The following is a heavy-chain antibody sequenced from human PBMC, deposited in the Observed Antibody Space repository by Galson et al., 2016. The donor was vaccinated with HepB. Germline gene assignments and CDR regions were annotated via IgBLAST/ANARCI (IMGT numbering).Heavy chain of an antibody. CDR2: ISYDGSNK. CDR3: AKGGVWKQLWLSFDY. J-gene: IGHJ4*02. CDR1: GFTFSSYG. D-gene: IGHD5-18*01. Sequence: SLRLSCAASGFTFSSYGMHWVRQAPGKGLEWGAVISYDGSNKNYTDSVKGRFTISRDNSKNTLYLQMNSLRAEDTDMYYCAKGGVWKQLWLSFDYWGQGTLVTVSS. V-gene: IGHV3-30*18.